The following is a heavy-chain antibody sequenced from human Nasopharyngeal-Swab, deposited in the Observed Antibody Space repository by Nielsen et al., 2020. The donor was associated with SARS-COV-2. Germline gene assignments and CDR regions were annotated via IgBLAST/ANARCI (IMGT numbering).Heavy chain of an antibody. V-gene: IGHV1-8*01. Sequence: VSRLCCRWIFPSYVIHWVRQATGQGLEWMGWMNPNSGNTGYAQKFQGRVTMTRNTSISTAYMELSSLRSEDTAVYYCARGLYSSGFSYYYYGMDVWGQGTTVTVSS. CDR2: MNPNSGNT. CDR3: ARGLYSSGFSYYYYGMDV. J-gene: IGHJ6*02. CDR1: RWIFPSYV. D-gene: IGHD6-19*01.